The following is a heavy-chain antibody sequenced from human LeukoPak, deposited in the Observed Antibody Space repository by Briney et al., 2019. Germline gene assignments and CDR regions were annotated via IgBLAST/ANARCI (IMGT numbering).Heavy chain of an antibody. D-gene: IGHD3-22*01. V-gene: IGHV4-30-4*01. CDR2: IFYSGRT. J-gene: IGHJ4*02. Sequence: SQTLSLTCTVSGGSISSGNNHWSWIRQPPGKGLEWIGYIFYSGRTYYNPSLKSRVTISIDTSKNQFPLKLTSVTAADTAVFYCARSRDYDSSGYPYYFDTWGQGTLVTVSS. CDR3: ARSRDYDSSGYPYYFDT. CDR1: GGSISSGNNH.